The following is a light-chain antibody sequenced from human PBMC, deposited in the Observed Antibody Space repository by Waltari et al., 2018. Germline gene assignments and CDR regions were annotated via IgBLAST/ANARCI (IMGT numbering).Light chain of an antibody. CDR3: AAWEDSPSGHLV. CDR2: RNY. CDR1: NPNIGTNH. Sequence: QSVLTQPPSASGTPGQRVTISCSGSNPNIGTNHDFSYQQLPGTTPKLLLYRNYARPSGFPDRCSGSKSGTSASLAISGLRSEDEADYYCAAWEDSPSGHLVFGGGTKVTVL. V-gene: IGLV1-47*01. J-gene: IGLJ2*01.